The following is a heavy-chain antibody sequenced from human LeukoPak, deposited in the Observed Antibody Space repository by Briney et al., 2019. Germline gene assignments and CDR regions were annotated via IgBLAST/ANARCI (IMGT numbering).Heavy chain of an antibody. V-gene: IGHV1-2*02. J-gene: IGHJ4*02. Sequence: ASVKVSCKASGYTFTGYYMHWVRQAPGQGLEWMGWINPNSGGTNYAQKFQGRVTMTRDTSISTAYMELSRLRSDDTAVYYCAGADYGDYGFDYWGQGTLVTVSP. CDR3: AGADYGDYGFDY. D-gene: IGHD4-17*01. CDR2: INPNSGGT. CDR1: GYTFTGYY.